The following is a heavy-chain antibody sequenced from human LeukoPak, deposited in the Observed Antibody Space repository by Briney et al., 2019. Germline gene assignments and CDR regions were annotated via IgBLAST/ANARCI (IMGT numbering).Heavy chain of an antibody. V-gene: IGHV7-4-1*02. Sequence: GASVKVSCKASGYTFTTYTLNWVRQAPGQGLEWMGLINTNTGSPTYAQGFTGRFVFSLDTSVSTAYLQISSLKAEDTAVYYCARMGTRNWFDPWGQGTLVTVSS. D-gene: IGHD7-27*01. CDR2: INTNTGSP. CDR1: GYTFTTYT. J-gene: IGHJ5*02. CDR3: ARMGTRNWFDP.